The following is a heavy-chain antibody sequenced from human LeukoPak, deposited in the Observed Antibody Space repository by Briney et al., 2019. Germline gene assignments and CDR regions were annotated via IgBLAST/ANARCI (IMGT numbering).Heavy chain of an antibody. D-gene: IGHD2-2*01. CDR1: GGSISSSSYY. V-gene: IGHV4-39*01. Sequence: SSETLSLTCTVSGGSISSSSYYWGWIRQPPGKGLEWIGSIYYSGSTYYNPSLKSRVTISVDTSKNQFSLKLSSVTAADTAVYYCARGPAAIVFDYWGQGTLVTVSS. J-gene: IGHJ4*02. CDR3: ARGPAAIVFDY. CDR2: IYYSGST.